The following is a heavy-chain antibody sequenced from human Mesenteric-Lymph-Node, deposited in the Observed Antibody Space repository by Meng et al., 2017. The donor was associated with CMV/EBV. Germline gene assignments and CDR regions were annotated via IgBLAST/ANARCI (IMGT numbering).Heavy chain of an antibody. CDR1: GDSVSGKGAA. V-gene: IGHV6-1*01. Sequence: LTCAISGDSVSGKGAAWNWIRQSPSRGLEWLGRTYYRSKWYNEYAESVKSRITISPDTSKNQFSLQLNSVTPEDTAVYYCASRMLDYWGQGTLVTVSS. J-gene: IGHJ4*02. CDR2: TYYRSKWYN. CDR3: ASRMLDY. D-gene: IGHD2-8*01.